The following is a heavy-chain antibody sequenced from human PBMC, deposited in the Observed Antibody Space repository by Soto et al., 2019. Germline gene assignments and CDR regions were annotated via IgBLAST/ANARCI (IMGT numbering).Heavy chain of an antibody. J-gene: IGHJ6*02. CDR3: ARLDFWNYYGMDV. D-gene: IGHD3-3*01. V-gene: IGHV4-59*01. Sequence: SETLSLTCTVSGGSISSYYWSWIRQPPGKGLEWIGYIYYSGSTNYNPSLKSRVTISVDTSKNQFSLKLSSVTAADTAVYYCARLDFWNYYGMDVLGHGTTVTVSS. CDR1: GGSISSYY. CDR2: IYYSGST.